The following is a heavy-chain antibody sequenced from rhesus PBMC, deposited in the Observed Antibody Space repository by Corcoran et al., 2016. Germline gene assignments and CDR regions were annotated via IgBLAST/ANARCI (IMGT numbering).Heavy chain of an antibody. J-gene: IGHJ4*01. Sequence: QVQLQESGPGLVKPSETLSLTCAVSGGSFSSYWWSWIRQPPGKGLEWIGEINGNSASTNYNPSLKSRVTISKGASKNQFSLKLGSVTAADTAVYYCASEGVTDGGSYNWGQGVLVTVSS. CDR2: INGNSAST. D-gene: IGHD3-16*01. CDR3: ASEGVTDGGSYN. V-gene: IGHV4-80*01. CDR1: GGSFSSYW.